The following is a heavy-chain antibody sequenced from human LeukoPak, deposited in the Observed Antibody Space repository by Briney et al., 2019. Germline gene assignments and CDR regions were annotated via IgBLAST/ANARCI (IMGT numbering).Heavy chain of an antibody. D-gene: IGHD2-2*01. J-gene: IGHJ6*03. CDR2: ISSSGSTI. Sequence: AGGSLRLSCAASGFTFSSYGMHWVRQAPGKGLEWVSYISSSGSTIYYADSVKGRFTISRDNAKNSLYLQMNSLRAEDTAVYYCARGVTVVADYYYYMDVWGKGTTVTISS. CDR1: GFTFSSYG. CDR3: ARGVTVVADYYYYMDV. V-gene: IGHV3-48*04.